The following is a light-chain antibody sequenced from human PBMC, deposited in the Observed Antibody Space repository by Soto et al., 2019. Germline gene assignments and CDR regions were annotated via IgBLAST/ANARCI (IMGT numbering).Light chain of an antibody. CDR2: DVS. CDR3: GSYRGSTTVYV. CDR1: SADVGTYNF. Sequence: ALTQPASVSGSPGQSITISCTGTSADVGTYNFVAWYQQHPGKAPKLIIYDVSSRPSGVSNRFSGSKSGNTASLTISGLQAYDEADYYCGSYRGSTTVYVFGSGTKVTVL. V-gene: IGLV2-14*03. J-gene: IGLJ1*01.